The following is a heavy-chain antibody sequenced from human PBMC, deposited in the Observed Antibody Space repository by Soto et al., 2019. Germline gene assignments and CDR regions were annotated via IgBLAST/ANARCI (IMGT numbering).Heavy chain of an antibody. D-gene: IGHD6-19*01. CDR1: GYTLTELS. CDR3: ATDARWQWLDSRPGYYYYYYMDV. Sequence: APVKVSCKVSGYTLTELSMHWVRQAPGKGLEWMGGFDPEDGETIYAQKFQGRVTMTEDTSTDTAYMELSSLRSEDTAVYYCATDARWQWLDSRPGYYYYYYMDVWGKGTTVTVSS. J-gene: IGHJ6*03. CDR2: FDPEDGET. V-gene: IGHV1-24*01.